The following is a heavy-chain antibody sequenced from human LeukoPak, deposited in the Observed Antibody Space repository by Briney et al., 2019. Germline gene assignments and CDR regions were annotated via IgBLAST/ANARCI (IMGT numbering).Heavy chain of an antibody. V-gene: IGHV6-1*01. Sequence: SQTLSLTCAISGDSLSSKSADWDWLRQSTSRGLEWLGRTYYRYKRYNDYTLCRKSPKTLNPDTTKNQFSLQLNSVTPEDTAVYYCARYSSSSRWFVPWGQGTLGTVSS. CDR1: GDSLSSKSAD. D-gene: IGHD6-13*01. CDR3: ARYSSSSRWFVP. CDR2: TYYRYKRYN. J-gene: IGHJ5*02.